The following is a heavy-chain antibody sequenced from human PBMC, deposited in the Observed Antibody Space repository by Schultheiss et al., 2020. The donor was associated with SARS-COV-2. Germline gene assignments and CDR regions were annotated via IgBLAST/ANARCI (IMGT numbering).Heavy chain of an antibody. Sequence: GESLKISCKGSGYSFTSYWIGWVRQMPGKGLEWMGIIYPGDSDTRYSPSFQGQVTISADKSISTAYLQWSSLKASDTAMYYCARLEGSGSYHNPASGYFDYWGQGTLVTVSS. V-gene: IGHV5-51*01. CDR2: IYPGDSDT. J-gene: IGHJ4*02. D-gene: IGHD3-10*01. CDR3: ARLEGSGSYHNPASGYFDY. CDR1: GYSFTSYW.